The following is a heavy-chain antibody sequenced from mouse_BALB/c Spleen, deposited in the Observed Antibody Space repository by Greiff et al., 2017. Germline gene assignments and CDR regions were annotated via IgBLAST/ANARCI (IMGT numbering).Heavy chain of an antibody. J-gene: IGHJ4*01. CDR1: GFTFSNYW. CDR3: TSLYYGNYEDAMDY. D-gene: IGHD2-1*01. Sequence: EVKVEESGGGLVQPGGSMKLSCVASGFTFSNYWMNWVRQSPEKGLEWVAEIRLKSNNYATHYAESVKGRFTISRDDSKSSVYLQMNNLRAEDTGIYYCTSLYYGNYEDAMDYWGQGTSVTVSS. CDR2: IRLKSNNYAT. V-gene: IGHV6-6*02.